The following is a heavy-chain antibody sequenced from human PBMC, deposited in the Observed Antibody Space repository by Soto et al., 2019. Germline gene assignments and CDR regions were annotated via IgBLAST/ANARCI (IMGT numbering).Heavy chain of an antibody. J-gene: IGHJ1*01. V-gene: IGHV1-18*01. Sequence: ASVKVSCKASGYTFTSYGISWVRQAPGQGLEWMGWISAYNGNTNYAQKLQGRVTMTTDTSTSTAYMELRGLRSDDTAVYYCERVSSSWYAYFQHWGQGTLVTVSS. CDR3: ERVSSSWYAYFQH. D-gene: IGHD6-13*01. CDR2: ISAYNGNT. CDR1: GYTFTSYG.